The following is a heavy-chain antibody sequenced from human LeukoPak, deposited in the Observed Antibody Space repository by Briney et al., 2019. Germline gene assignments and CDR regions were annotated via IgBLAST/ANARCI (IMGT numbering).Heavy chain of an antibody. Sequence: QPGGSLRLSRAASGFTFSRYAFHWVRQAPGKGLEWVAVISYDGSKKYYADSVKGRFTISRDNSKNTLYLQMNSLRAEDTAVYYCARGGGENSGSYSTYYFDHWGQGTLVTVSS. D-gene: IGHD1-26*01. CDR1: GFTFSRYA. V-gene: IGHV3-30-3*01. J-gene: IGHJ4*02. CDR2: ISYDGSKK. CDR3: ARGGGENSGSYSTYYFDH.